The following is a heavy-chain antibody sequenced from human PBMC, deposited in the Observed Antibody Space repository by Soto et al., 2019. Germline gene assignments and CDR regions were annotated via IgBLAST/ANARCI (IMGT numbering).Heavy chain of an antibody. Sequence: QVQLVQSGAEVKKPGSSVKVSCKASVGTFSTYTITWVRQAPGQGLEWMGRIIPIIGIINYAQKFQGRVTNTADKFTCTDYMDLTRLRSDDTALYYCAGDPDSHDNDSNAYSCPWGQGTLVTVSS. CDR2: IIPIIGII. V-gene: IGHV1-69*08. CDR3: AGDPDSHDNDSNAYSCP. D-gene: IGHD3-22*01. CDR1: VGTFSTYT. J-gene: IGHJ5*02.